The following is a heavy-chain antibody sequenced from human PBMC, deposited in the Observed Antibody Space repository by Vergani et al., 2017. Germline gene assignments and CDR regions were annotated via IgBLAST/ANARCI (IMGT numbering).Heavy chain of an antibody. CDR1: GGSISSGGYY. Sequence: QVQLQESGPGLVKPSQTLSLTCTVSGGSISSGGYYWNWIRQHPGKGLEWIGYIYYSGSTYYNLSLKSRVTISVDTSKNQFSLKLSSVTAADTAVYYCARDPHYDFWSGYHNWGQGTLVTVSS. CDR2: IYYSGST. V-gene: IGHV4-31*03. J-gene: IGHJ4*02. CDR3: ARDPHYDFWSGYHN. D-gene: IGHD3-3*01.